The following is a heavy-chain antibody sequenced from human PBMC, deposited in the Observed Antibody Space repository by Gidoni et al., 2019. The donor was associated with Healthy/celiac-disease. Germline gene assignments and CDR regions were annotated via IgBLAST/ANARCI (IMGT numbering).Heavy chain of an antibody. J-gene: IGHJ4*02. V-gene: IGHV4-4*02. CDR2: IYHSGST. CDR3: ARDRDSSGPQILDY. CDR1: GGSLSSSNW. D-gene: IGHD6-19*01. Sequence: QVQLQESGPGLVKPSGTLSLTCAVSGGSLSSSNWWRWVRQPPGKGLEWIGEIYHSGSTNYNPSLKSRVTISVDKSKNQFSLKLSSVTAADTAVYYCARDRDSSGPQILDYWGQGTLVTVSS.